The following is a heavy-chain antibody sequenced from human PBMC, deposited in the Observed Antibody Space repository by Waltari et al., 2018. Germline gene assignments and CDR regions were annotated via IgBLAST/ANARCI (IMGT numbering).Heavy chain of an antibody. D-gene: IGHD4-17*01. CDR1: GFTFSSYA. CDR3: AREGARGDYSGYYYYGMDV. V-gene: IGHV3-30*01. Sequence: QVQLVESGGGVVQPGRSLRLSCAASGFTFSSYAMHWVRQAPGKGLEWVAVISYDGSNKYYADSVKGRFTISRDNSKNTLYLQMNSLRAEDTAVYYCAREGARGDYSGYYYYGMDVWGQGTTVTVSS. J-gene: IGHJ6*02. CDR2: ISYDGSNK.